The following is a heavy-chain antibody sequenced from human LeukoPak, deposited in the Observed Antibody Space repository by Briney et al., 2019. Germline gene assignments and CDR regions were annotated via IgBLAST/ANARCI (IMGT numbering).Heavy chain of an antibody. Sequence: GGSLRLSCAASGFTFSSYSMNWVRQAPGKGLEWVSSISSSSSYIYYADSVKGRFTISRDNAKNSLYLQMNSLRAEDTAVYYCARDTYCSSTSCYILWYFDLWGRGTLVTVSS. V-gene: IGHV3-21*01. J-gene: IGHJ2*01. D-gene: IGHD2-2*02. CDR1: GFTFSSYS. CDR3: ARDTYCSSTSCYILWYFDL. CDR2: ISSSSSYI.